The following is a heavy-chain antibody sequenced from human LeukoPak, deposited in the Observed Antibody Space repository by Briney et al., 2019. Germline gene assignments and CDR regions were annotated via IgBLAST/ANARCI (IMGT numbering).Heavy chain of an antibody. CDR1: GYTFTSYY. J-gene: IGHJ4*02. V-gene: IGHV1-46*01. CDR3: ARGGPQWLVLRKRFYFDS. Sequence: ASVKVSCKSSGYTFTSYYIHWVRQAPGQGLEWMGIISPSGGGTGYAQNFQGRVTMTRDTSTSTVYMELSSLRSEDSAVYFCARGGPQWLVLRKRFYFDSWGQGTLVTVSS. D-gene: IGHD6-19*01. CDR2: ISPSGGGT.